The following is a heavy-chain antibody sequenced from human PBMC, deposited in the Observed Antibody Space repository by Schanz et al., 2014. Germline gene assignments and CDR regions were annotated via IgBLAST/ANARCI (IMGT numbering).Heavy chain of an antibody. CDR3: VTEKRMESGTWAKAFDI. J-gene: IGHJ3*02. Sequence: QVQLVQSGAEVKKPGVSVKVSCKASGYTFTSYDINWVRQAPGQGLEWMGWMNPNSGNTGYAQKFQGRVTMTRDTSTTTVYMELSSLRSDDTAMYYCVTEKRMESGTWAKAFDIWGQGTLVTVSS. CDR2: MNPNSGNT. V-gene: IGHV1-8*02. CDR1: GYTFTSYD. D-gene: IGHD3-3*01.